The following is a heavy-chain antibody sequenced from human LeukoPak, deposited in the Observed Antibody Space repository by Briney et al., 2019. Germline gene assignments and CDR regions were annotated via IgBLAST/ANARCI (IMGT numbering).Heavy chain of an antibody. CDR3: AELGITMIGGV. CDR2: ISGSGGST. D-gene: IGHD3-10*02. CDR1: GFTFSSYA. Sequence: GGSLRLSCAASGFTFSSYAMSWVRQAPGKGLEWVSAISGSGGSTFYADSVKGRFTISRDNSRNTLYVQMNSLSAEDTAVYYCAELGITMIGGVWGKGTTVTISS. J-gene: IGHJ6*04. V-gene: IGHV3-23*01.